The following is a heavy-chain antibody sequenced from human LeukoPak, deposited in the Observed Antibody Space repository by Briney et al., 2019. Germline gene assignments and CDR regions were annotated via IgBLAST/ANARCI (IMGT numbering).Heavy chain of an antibody. Sequence: GGSLRLSCAASGFTFDDYAMHWVRQAPGKGLEWVSGISWNSGSIGYADSVKGRITISRDNAKNSLYLQMNSLRAEDTALYYCAKDISEQWLVPGYYFDYWGQGTLVTVSS. CDR2: ISWNSGSI. D-gene: IGHD6-19*01. J-gene: IGHJ4*02. CDR1: GFTFDDYA. CDR3: AKDISEQWLVPGYYFDY. V-gene: IGHV3-9*01.